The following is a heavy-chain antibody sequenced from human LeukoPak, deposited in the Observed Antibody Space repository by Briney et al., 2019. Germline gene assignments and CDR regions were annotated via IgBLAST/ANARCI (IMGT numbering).Heavy chain of an antibody. CDR1: GFTFSSYW. Sequence: GGSLRLSCAASGFTFSSYWMSWVRQAPGKGLEWVANIKQDGSEKYYVDSVKGRFTISRDNAKNSLYLQMNSLRAEDTAVYYCARDLPYDSSGYYFGDWGQGTLVTVSS. D-gene: IGHD3-22*01. V-gene: IGHV3-7*05. J-gene: IGHJ4*02. CDR3: ARDLPYDSSGYYFGD. CDR2: IKQDGSEK.